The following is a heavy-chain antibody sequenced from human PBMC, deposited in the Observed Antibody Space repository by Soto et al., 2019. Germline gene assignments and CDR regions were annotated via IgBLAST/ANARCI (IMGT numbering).Heavy chain of an antibody. CDR2: ISPDGSKT. CDR3: ARGLLEVMVPFDH. V-gene: IGHV3-30-3*01. D-gene: IGHD2-8*02. CDR1: GFKFNTYT. Sequence: QVQLVESGGGVVQPGRSLRLSCAASGFKFNTYTFNWVRQAPGKGLEWVAMISPDGSKTNYADALKGRFTISRDKSNNKVFLQMNSLTTEDTAIYFCARGLLEVMVPFDHWGQGTLVTVS. J-gene: IGHJ4*02.